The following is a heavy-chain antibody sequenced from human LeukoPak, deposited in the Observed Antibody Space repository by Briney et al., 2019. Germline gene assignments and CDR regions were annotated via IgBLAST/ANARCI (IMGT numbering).Heavy chain of an antibody. V-gene: IGHV4-61*02. J-gene: IGHJ3*02. CDR2: IYTSGST. CDR3: ARVGSGSYSAFDI. CDR1: GGSISSGSYY. D-gene: IGHD1-26*01. Sequence: PSETLSLTCTVSGGSISSGSYYYNWIRQPAGKGLEWIGRIYTSGSTNYNPSLKSRVTISMDTSKNHFSLKLSSVTAADTAVYYCARVGSGSYSAFDIWGQGTMVTVSS.